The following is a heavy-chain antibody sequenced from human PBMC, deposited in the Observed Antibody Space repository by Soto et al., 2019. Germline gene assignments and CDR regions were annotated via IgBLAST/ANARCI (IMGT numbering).Heavy chain of an antibody. J-gene: IGHJ6*02. CDR2: TYIGGST. CDR3: ARARSQAGMDV. V-gene: IGHV3-66*01. CDR1: GFSVSDNY. Sequence: EVQLVESGGGLVQPGGSLRLSCAASGFSVSDNYMNWVRQAPGKGLEWVSVTYIGGSTYYADSVKGRFTISRDNSKNTLSLQMNSLRAEATAVYYCARARSQAGMDVWGQGTTVTVSS. D-gene: IGHD1-26*01.